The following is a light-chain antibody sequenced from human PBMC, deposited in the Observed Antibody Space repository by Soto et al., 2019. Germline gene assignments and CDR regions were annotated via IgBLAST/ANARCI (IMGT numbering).Light chain of an antibody. CDR3: SSYTSRRTYV. Sequence: QSALTQPASVSGSPGQSITLSFTGTSSDVGGYNYVSWDQQHPGKAPKLMIYEVSHRPSGVSNRFSGSKSGNTASLTISGLQAEDEAAYYCSSYTSRRTYVFGTGAKLTV. V-gene: IGLV2-14*01. CDR1: SSDVGGYNY. J-gene: IGLJ1*01. CDR2: EVS.